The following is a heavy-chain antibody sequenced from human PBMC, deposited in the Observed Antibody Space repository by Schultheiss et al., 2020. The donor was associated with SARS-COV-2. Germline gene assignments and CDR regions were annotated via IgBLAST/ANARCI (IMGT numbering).Heavy chain of an antibody. Sequence: GESLKISCAASGFTFSSYGMHWVRQAPGKGLEWVAVIWYDGSNKYYADSVKGRFTISRDNSKNTLYLQMNSLRAEDTAVYYCARERRSTSANPGAFDIWGQGTMVTVSS. V-gene: IGHV3-33*01. CDR2: IWYDGSNK. CDR3: ARERRSTSANPGAFDI. J-gene: IGHJ3*02. D-gene: IGHD2-2*01. CDR1: GFTFSSYG.